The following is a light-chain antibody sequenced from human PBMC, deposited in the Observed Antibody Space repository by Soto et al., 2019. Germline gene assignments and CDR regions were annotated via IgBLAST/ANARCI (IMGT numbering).Light chain of an antibody. CDR1: SSDVGGYNY. J-gene: IGLJ2*01. Sequence: QSAPTQPPSASGSPGQSATISCTGTSSDVGGYNYVSWYQQYPGKAPKLMIYEVSKRPSGVPDRFSGSKSGNTASLTVSGLQAEDAADSYCSSYAGSRTWAFGGGTKLTVL. V-gene: IGLV2-8*01. CDR2: EVS. CDR3: SSYAGSRTWA.